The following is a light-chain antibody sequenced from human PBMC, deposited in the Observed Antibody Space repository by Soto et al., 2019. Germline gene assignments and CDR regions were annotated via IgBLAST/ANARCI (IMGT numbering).Light chain of an antibody. CDR1: QSVSSN. V-gene: IGKV3-15*01. Sequence: EIVMMQSPAILSVSPGERATLSCRASQSVSSNLAWHQQKPGQAPRLLIYGASTRATGIPARFSGSGSGTEFTLTISSLQSEDFAVYYCQQYNNWPPYTFGQGTKLEIK. CDR3: QQYNNWPPYT. J-gene: IGKJ2*01. CDR2: GAS.